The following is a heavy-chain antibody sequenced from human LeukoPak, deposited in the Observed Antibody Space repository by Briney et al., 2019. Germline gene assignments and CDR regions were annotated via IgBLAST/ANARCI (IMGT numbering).Heavy chain of an antibody. Sequence: PGGSLRLSCAASGFTVSSNYMSWVRQAPGKGLGWVSVIYSGGSTYYADSVKGRFTISRDNSKNTLYLQMNSLRAEDTAVYYCAREGPTYYYDSSGYYYYYGMDVWGQGTTVTVSS. CDR1: GFTVSSNY. J-gene: IGHJ6*02. CDR2: IYSGGST. V-gene: IGHV3-66*01. D-gene: IGHD3-22*01. CDR3: AREGPTYYYDSSGYYYYYGMDV.